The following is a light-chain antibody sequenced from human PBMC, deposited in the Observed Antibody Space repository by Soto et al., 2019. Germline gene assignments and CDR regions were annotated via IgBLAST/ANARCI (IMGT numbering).Light chain of an antibody. J-gene: IGKJ1*01. CDR1: QSISSW. CDR2: KAS. V-gene: IGKV1-5*03. Sequence: IQMTQSPSTLSASVGHRVTITCRASQSISSWLAWYQQKPGKAPKLLIYKASSLESGVPSRFSGSGSGTEFTLTISSLQPDDFATYYCQQYNSYSWTFGQGTKLEIK. CDR3: QQYNSYSWT.